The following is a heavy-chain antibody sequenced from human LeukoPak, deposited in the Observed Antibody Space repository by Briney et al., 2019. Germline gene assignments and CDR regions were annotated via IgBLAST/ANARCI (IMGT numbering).Heavy chain of an antibody. J-gene: IGHJ4*02. CDR3: AKDDHVDIVVVPAAVDY. CDR2: IYIDGTT. Sequence: PGGSLRLSCAASGFIVSHNYMTWVRQAPGKGLEWISVIYIDGTTYYADSVKGRFTISRDQANNTLYLQMNTLRDEDTAVYYCAKDDHVDIVVVPAAVDYWGQGTLVTVSS. D-gene: IGHD2-2*03. V-gene: IGHV3-53*01. CDR1: GFIVSHNY.